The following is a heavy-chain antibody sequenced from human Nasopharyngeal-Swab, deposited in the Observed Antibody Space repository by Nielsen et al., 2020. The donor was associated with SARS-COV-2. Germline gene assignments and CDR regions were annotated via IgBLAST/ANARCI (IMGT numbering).Heavy chain of an antibody. CDR1: GFTYKYG. CDR3: VSAGSIGY. J-gene: IGHJ4*02. CDR2: IWYDGSKK. Sequence: GASLKISCVASGFTYKYGMNWVRQAPGKGLEWVSVIWYDGSKKFYAESVKGRFSISRDESKNTVYLQMSSLRVEDTAVYYCVSAGSIGYWGPGTLVTVS. D-gene: IGHD3-10*01. V-gene: IGHV3-33*01.